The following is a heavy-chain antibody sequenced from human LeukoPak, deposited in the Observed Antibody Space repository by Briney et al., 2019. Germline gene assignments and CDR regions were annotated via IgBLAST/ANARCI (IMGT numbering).Heavy chain of an antibody. D-gene: IGHD6-13*01. Sequence: SETLSLTCTVPGGSISSYYWSWIRQPAGKGLEWIGRIYTSGSTNYNPSLKSRVTMSVDTSKNQFSLKLSSVTAADTAVYYCARSGYSSSWYLFDYWGQGTLVTVSS. V-gene: IGHV4-4*07. CDR2: IYTSGST. CDR1: GGSISSYY. J-gene: IGHJ4*02. CDR3: ARSGYSSSWYLFDY.